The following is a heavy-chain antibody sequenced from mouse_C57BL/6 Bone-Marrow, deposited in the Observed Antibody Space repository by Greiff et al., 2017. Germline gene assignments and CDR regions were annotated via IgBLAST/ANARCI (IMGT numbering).Heavy chain of an antibody. CDR1: GFNIKDDY. V-gene: IGHV14-4*01. J-gene: IGHJ4*01. Sequence: EVQLQESGAELVRPGASVKLSCTASGFNIKDDYMHWVKQRPEQGLEWIGWIDPENGDTEYASKFQGKATITADTSSNTAYLQLSSLTSEDTAVYYCTSFTTVVATDYWGQGTSVTVSS. CDR3: TSFTTVVATDY. D-gene: IGHD1-1*01. CDR2: IDPENGDT.